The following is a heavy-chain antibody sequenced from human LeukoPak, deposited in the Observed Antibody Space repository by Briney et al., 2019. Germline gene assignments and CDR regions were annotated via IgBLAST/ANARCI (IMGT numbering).Heavy chain of an antibody. J-gene: IGHJ3*01. V-gene: IGHV3-7*01. CDR2: IKKDGSEE. D-gene: IGHD1-14*01. Sequence: PGGSLRLSCAASGFTLNSYLMSWVRQAPGRGLEWVANIKKDGSEESYLDSAKGRFTASRDNAKNSLFLQMNSLRGEDTAVYYCARSNPNRNALDLWGQGTMVTISS. CDR3: ARSNPNRNALDL. CDR1: GFTLNSYL.